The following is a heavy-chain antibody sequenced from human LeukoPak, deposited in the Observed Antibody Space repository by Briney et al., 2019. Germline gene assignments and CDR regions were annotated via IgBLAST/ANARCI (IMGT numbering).Heavy chain of an antibody. CDR1: GYILSICG. CDR2: IDSRSVTI. J-gene: IGHJ4*02. D-gene: IGHD5-24*01. Sequence: GGSLRLSCGVSGYILSICGLKWVPGARGRGPEWISYIDSRSVTIHYADPAKGRFTMSRDDARNSLYLQMNSLRADDTAVYCCARATRNGYDYWGQGTLVTVSS. V-gene: IGHV3-48*04. CDR3: ARATRNGYDY.